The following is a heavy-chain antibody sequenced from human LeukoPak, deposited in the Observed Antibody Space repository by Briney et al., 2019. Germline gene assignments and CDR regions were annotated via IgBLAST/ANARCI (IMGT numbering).Heavy chain of an antibody. D-gene: IGHD3-3*01. J-gene: IGHJ6*03. CDR2: ISPGGDIT. V-gene: IGHV3-NL1*01. Sequence: PGGSLRLSCAASGFTFSSYWMHWVRQAPGKGLEWVPGISPGGDITYYADSVKGRFTISRDNSKNTLYLQMNSLRAEDTAVYYCARDRVRFLEWLPRGYYYYMDVWGKGTTVTVSS. CDR1: GFTFSSYW. CDR3: ARDRVRFLEWLPRGYYYYMDV.